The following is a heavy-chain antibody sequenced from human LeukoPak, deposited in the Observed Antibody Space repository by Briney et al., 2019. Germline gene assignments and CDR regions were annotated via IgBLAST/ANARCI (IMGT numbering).Heavy chain of an antibody. V-gene: IGHV1-18*01. J-gene: IGHJ4*02. CDR2: ISAYNGNT. Sequence: ASVKVSRKASGYTFTSYGISWVRQAPGQGLEWMGWISAYNGNTNYAQKLQGRVTMTTDTSTSTAYMELRSLRSDDTAVYYCASPVTKWELLNWGQGTLVTVSS. CDR3: ASPVTKWELLN. CDR1: GYTFTSYG. D-gene: IGHD1-26*01.